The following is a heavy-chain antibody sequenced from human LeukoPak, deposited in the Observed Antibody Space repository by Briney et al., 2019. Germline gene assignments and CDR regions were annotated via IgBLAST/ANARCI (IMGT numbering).Heavy chain of an antibody. CDR1: GGSFSGYY. CDR3: ARGQVSGV. J-gene: IGHJ6*04. Sequence: PSETLSLTCAVYGGSFSGYYLSWIRQPPGKGLEWIGEINHSGSTNYNPSLKSRVTISVDTSKNQFSLKLSSVTAADTAVYYCARGQVSGVWGKGTTVTVSS. CDR2: INHSGST. V-gene: IGHV4-34*01. D-gene: IGHD3-10*01.